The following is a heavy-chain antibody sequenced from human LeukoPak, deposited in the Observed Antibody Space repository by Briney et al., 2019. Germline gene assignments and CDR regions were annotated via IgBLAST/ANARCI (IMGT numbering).Heavy chain of an antibody. CDR2: IKRDGSVT. D-gene: IGHD3-16*01. Sequence: GGSLRLSCAASGFTFGNHWTSWVRQVPGKGLEWVANIKRDGSVTNYVDSVKGRFTISRDNAKNSVSLQLNSLRAEDTALYYCARERSTFNYNRDDGRAYIMDYWGQGTLVTVSS. CDR1: GFTFGNHW. V-gene: IGHV3-7*01. CDR3: ARERSTFNYNRDDGRAYIMDY. J-gene: IGHJ4*02.